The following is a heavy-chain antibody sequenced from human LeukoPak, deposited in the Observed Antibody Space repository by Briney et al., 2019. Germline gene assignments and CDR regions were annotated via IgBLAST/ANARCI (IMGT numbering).Heavy chain of an antibody. J-gene: IGHJ4*02. CDR1: GFTFSSYA. D-gene: IGHD4-17*01. Sequence: GGSQRLSCAASGFTFSSYAMHWVRQAPGKGLEWVAVISYDGSNKYYADSVKGRFTISRDNSKNTLYLQMNSLRAEDTAVYYCASAGYGDYVGVPNYYFDYWGQGTLVTVSS. CDR3: ASAGYGDYVGVPNYYFDY. CDR2: ISYDGSNK. V-gene: IGHV3-30-3*01.